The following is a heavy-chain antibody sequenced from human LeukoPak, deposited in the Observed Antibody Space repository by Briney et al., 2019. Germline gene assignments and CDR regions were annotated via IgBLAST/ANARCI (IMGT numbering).Heavy chain of an antibody. CDR1: GFTFSSYS. CDR2: ISSSSSYI. Sequence: PGGSLRLSCAASGFTFSSYSMNWVRQAPGKGLEWVSSISSSSSYIYYADSAKGRFTIPRDNAKNSLYLQMNSLRAEDTAVYYCARDKGYPNPASAFDTWGQGTMVTVSS. J-gene: IGHJ3*02. V-gene: IGHV3-21*01. D-gene: IGHD5-18*01. CDR3: ARDKGYPNPASAFDT.